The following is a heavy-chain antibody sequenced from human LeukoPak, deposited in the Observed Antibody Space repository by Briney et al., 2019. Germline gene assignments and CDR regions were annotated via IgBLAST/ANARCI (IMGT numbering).Heavy chain of an antibody. CDR2: MNPNSGNT. CDR3: AREYYDILTGLYYFDY. D-gene: IGHD3-9*01. Sequence: ASVKVSCKASGYTFTSYDINWVRQATGQGLEWMGWMNPNSGNTGYAQKFQDRVTITRNTSISTAYMELNSLRSEDTAVYYCAREYYDILTGLYYFDYWGQGTLVTVS. J-gene: IGHJ4*02. V-gene: IGHV1-8*03. CDR1: GYTFTSYD.